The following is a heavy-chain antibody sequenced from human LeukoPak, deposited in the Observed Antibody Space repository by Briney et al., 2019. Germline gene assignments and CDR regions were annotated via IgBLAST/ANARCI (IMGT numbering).Heavy chain of an antibody. CDR1: GGSFSGYY. Sequence: SETLSLTCAVSGGSFSGYYWSWIRQPPGKGLEWIGEISHSGSTNYSPSLKSRVTISVDTSKNQFSLNLSSVTAADTAVYYCARALVRATMVWYFDLWGRGTLATVSS. CDR3: ARALVRATMVWYFDL. V-gene: IGHV4-34*01. J-gene: IGHJ2*01. CDR2: ISHSGST. D-gene: IGHD5-12*01.